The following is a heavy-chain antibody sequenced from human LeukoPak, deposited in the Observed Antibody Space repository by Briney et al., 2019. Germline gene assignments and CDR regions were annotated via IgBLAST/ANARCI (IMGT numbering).Heavy chain of an antibody. J-gene: IGHJ1*01. CDR1: GFTFSSYS. CDR3: ARGSTVTSPHEYFQH. Sequence: GSLTLYCAASGFTFSSYSMNWVRQAPGKGLEWVSYISSSSSTKYYADSVKGRFTISRDNAKNSLYLQMNSLRAEDTAVYYCARGSTVTSPHEYFQHWGQGTLVTVSS. D-gene: IGHD4-17*01. CDR2: ISSSSSTK. V-gene: IGHV3-48*01.